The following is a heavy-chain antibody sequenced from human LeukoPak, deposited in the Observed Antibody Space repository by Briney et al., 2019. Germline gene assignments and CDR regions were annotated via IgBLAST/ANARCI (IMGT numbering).Heavy chain of an antibody. CDR1: GYIFTDHF. D-gene: IGHD3-10*01. CDR3: ARDYELGTPGSAYEFFDY. Sequence: ASVKVSCKASGYIFTDHFMQWVRHAPGQGLEWMGWINPNSGGTSYAQKFKGRVTMTRDTSISTVYMELSRLGSDDTAVYYCARDYELGTPGSAYEFFDYWGQGTPVTVSS. CDR2: INPNSGGT. V-gene: IGHV1-2*02. J-gene: IGHJ4*02.